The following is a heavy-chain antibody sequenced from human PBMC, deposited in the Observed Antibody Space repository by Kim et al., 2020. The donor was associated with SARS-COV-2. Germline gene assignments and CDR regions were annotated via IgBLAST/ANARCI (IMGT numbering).Heavy chain of an antibody. Sequence: FTISRDNSKNTLYLQMNSLRAEDTAVYYCAKAVRYFDWLHPFEYYYGMDVWGQGTTVTVSS. CDR3: AKAVRYFDWLHPFEYYYGMDV. D-gene: IGHD3-9*01. J-gene: IGHJ6*02. V-gene: IGHV3-23*01.